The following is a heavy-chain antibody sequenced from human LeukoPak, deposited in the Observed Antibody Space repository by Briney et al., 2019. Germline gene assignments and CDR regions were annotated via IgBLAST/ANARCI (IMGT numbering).Heavy chain of an antibody. CDR3: AKMIWGFGTSPLDY. CDR2: ISLSGTTT. J-gene: IGHJ4*02. CDR1: GFTFSSYG. V-gene: IGHV3-23*01. D-gene: IGHD3-10*01. Sequence: PGRSLRLSCAASGFTFSSYGMSWVRQAPGKGLEWVSIISLSGTTTHYADSVKGRFTISRDNSKNTLYLQMNSLRAEDTAVFYCAKMIWGFGTSPLDYWGQGTLVTVSS.